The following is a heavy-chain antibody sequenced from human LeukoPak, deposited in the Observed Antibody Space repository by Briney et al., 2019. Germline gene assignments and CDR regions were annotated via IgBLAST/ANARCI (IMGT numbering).Heavy chain of an antibody. CDR1: GYTFTSYG. D-gene: IGHD6-6*01. J-gene: IGHJ6*02. V-gene: IGHV1-18*01. CDR2: ISAYNGNT. Sequence: ASVKVSCKASGYTFTSYGISLVRQAPGQGLEWMGWISAYNGNTNYAQKLQGRVTMTTDTSTSTAYMELRSLRSDDTAVYYCARVAARPFRAYYYYGMDVWGQGTTVTVSS. CDR3: ARVAARPFRAYYYYGMDV.